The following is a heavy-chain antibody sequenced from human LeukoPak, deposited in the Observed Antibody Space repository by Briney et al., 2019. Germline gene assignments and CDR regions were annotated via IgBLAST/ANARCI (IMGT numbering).Heavy chain of an antibody. J-gene: IGHJ3*02. D-gene: IGHD1-26*01. Sequence: PGGSLRLSCAASGFTVSSNDMSWVRQAPGKGLEWVSVIYSGGTTYYAGSVKGRFTISRDNSKNTLYLQMNSLRAEDTAVYYCAKDQEYSGSYFDAFDIWGQGTMVTVSS. CDR3: AKDQEYSGSYFDAFDI. CDR1: GFTVSSND. V-gene: IGHV3-53*05. CDR2: IYSGGTT.